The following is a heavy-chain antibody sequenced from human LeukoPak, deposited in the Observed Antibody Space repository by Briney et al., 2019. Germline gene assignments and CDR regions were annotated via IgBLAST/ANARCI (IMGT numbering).Heavy chain of an antibody. CDR2: ISYDGSNK. Sequence: GGSLRLSCPASKFTFSNYGMQWVCQAPGKGLEWVAVISYDGSNKYYADSVKGRFTISRDNSKNTLYLQMNSLRAEDTAVYYCAKDLRYYDSSALDYWGQGTLVTVSS. D-gene: IGHD3-22*01. CDR3: AKDLRYYDSSALDY. J-gene: IGHJ4*02. CDR1: KFTFSNYG. V-gene: IGHV3-30*18.